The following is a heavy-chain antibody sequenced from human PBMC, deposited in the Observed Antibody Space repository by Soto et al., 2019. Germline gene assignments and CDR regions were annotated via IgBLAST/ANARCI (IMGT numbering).Heavy chain of an antibody. V-gene: IGHV1-8*01. Sequence: QAQLVQSGAEVKKPGASVKVSYKASGYTLSTYDINWVRQAAGRGLEWMGWMDSYTGNTGYAQEFQGRLIMTRDTSINAAYMELSSLQSEDTAVYFCATGSQTLDYWGQGTLVTVSS. J-gene: IGHJ4*02. CDR1: GYTLSTYD. CDR2: MDSYTGNT. CDR3: ATGSQTLDY.